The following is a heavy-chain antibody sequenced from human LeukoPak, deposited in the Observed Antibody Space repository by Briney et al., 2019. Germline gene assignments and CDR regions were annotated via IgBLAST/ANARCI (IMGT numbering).Heavy chain of an antibody. CDR3: ARRGGSSSRRSPIDY. CDR1: GFTFSDHW. Sequence: PGGSLRLSCTASGFTFSDHWMTWVRQAPGKGPEWVANIKQDGSQRYYVNSVRRRFTISRDNAKNSLFLQMNGLRAEDTAVYYCARRGGSSSRRSPIDYWGQGTLVTVSS. CDR2: IKQDGSQR. V-gene: IGHV3-7*01. J-gene: IGHJ4*02. D-gene: IGHD6-6*01.